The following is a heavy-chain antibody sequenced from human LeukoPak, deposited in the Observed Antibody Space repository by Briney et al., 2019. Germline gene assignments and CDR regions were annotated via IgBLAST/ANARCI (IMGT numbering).Heavy chain of an antibody. CDR2: ISGVGGST. CDR3: ANSRLWGCLIV. D-gene: IGHD3-16*01. J-gene: IGHJ4*02. Sequence: GGSLRLSCAAPGFTFSGYAMSWVRQAPGKGLGGVSAISGVGGSTYYADSWKGRLTTSRANSKTRRNLQRNSRRAREPAVYYVANSRLWGCLIVGGQEPLVTVSS. CDR1: GFTFSGYA. V-gene: IGHV3-23*01.